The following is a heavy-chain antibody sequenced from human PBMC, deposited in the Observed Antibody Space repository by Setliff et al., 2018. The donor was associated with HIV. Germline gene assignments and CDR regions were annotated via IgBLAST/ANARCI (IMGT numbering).Heavy chain of an antibody. D-gene: IGHD4-17*01. CDR2: MNTDGSST. CDR3: ASFFGDYGY. CDR1: GFTFSNAW. Sequence: GGSLRLSCAAAGFTFSNAWMTWVRQAPGKGLVWVFGMNTDGSSTSYADSVKGRFTISRDNAKNTLYLQMNSLRAEDTAVYYCASFFGDYGYWGHGTQVTVSS. J-gene: IGHJ4*01. V-gene: IGHV3-74*01.